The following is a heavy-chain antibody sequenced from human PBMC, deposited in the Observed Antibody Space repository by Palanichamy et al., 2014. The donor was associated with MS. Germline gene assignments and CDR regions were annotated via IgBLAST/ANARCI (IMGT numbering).Heavy chain of an antibody. CDR1: GGSINRGGYY. V-gene: IGHV4-31*03. J-gene: IGHJ6*02. CDR3: ARDNGPYNFDSSTPHYYYGVDV. D-gene: IGHD3-22*01. CDR2: IFYSGNT. Sequence: QVQLQESGPGLVKPSQTLSLTCTVSGGSINRGGYYWSWIRQHPGKGLEWIGYIFYSGNTYYNPSLKSRVTISIDTSRTQFSLKLTSVTAADTAVYYYARDNGPYNFDSSTPHYYYGVDVWGQGTTVTVSS.